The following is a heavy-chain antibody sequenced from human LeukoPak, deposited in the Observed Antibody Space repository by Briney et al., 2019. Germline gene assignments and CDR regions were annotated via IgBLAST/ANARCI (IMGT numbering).Heavy chain of an antibody. V-gene: IGHV3-48*01. D-gene: IGHD3-3*01. J-gene: IGHJ6*03. CDR1: GFTFSSYN. Sequence: GSLRLSCAASGFTFSSYNMNWVRQAPGKGLEWVSYISRSSSTKYYADSVKGRFTISRDNAKNSLYLQMNTLRAEDTAVYYCARDGELTIFGVVKGYYYMDVWGKGTTVTVSS. CDR2: ISRSSSTK. CDR3: ARDGELTIFGVVKGYYYMDV.